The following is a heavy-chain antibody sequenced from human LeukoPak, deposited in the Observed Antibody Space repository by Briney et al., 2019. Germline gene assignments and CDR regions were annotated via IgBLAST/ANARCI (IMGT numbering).Heavy chain of an antibody. CDR2: IIPILGIA. Sequence: ASVKVSCKASGGTFSSYTISWVRQAPGQGLEWMGRIIPILGIANYAQKFQGRVTITADKSTSTAYTELSSLRSEDTAVYYCARDLPDIVVVPAAIFDPWGQGTLVTVSS. CDR3: ARDLPDIVVVPAAIFDP. V-gene: IGHV1-69*04. J-gene: IGHJ5*02. CDR1: GGTFSSYT. D-gene: IGHD2-2*01.